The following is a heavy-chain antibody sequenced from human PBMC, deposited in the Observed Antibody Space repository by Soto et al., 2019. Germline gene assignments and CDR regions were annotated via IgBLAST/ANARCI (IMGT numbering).Heavy chain of an antibody. J-gene: IGHJ4*02. CDR1: GCSMSSGAYY. D-gene: IGHD3-22*01. Sequence: PSETLSLTCSVSGCSMSSGAYYWNWIRQHPVKGLEWIAYIYHTGNTYYNPSLRSRTTISVDTSENQFSLKLTSVTDADTAVYYCASSYSGYLDNWGQGTLVTVSS. V-gene: IGHV4-31*03. CDR2: IYHTGNT. CDR3: ASSYSGYLDN.